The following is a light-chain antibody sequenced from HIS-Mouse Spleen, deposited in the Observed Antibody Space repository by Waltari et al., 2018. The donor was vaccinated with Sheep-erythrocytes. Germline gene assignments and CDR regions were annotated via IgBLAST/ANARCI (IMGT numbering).Light chain of an antibody. Sequence: QSALTQPASVSGSPGPSITLSCTGTSSDVCGYNYVTWYQQHPGKAPKLMIYEVSNRPSGVSNRFSGSKSGNTASLTISGLQAEDEADYYCSSYTSSSTQVFGGGTKLTVL. CDR2: EVS. V-gene: IGLV2-14*01. CDR3: SSYTSSSTQV. CDR1: SSDVCGYNY. J-gene: IGLJ2*01.